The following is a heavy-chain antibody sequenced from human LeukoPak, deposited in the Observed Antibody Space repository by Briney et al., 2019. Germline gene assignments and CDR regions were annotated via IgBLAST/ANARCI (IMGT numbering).Heavy chain of an antibody. CDR2: ISGSGGST. Sequence: PGGSLRLSCAASGFTFSSYAMSWVRQAPGKGLEWVSAISGSGGSTYYADSVKGRSTISRDNSKNTLYLQMNSLRAEDTAVYYCAKPYFGYDSSGYYYYWGQGTLVTVSS. CDR1: GFTFSSYA. D-gene: IGHD3-22*01. V-gene: IGHV3-23*01. CDR3: AKPYFGYDSSGYYYY. J-gene: IGHJ4*02.